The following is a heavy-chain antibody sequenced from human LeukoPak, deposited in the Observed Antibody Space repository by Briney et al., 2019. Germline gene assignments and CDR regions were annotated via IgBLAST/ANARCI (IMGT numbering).Heavy chain of an antibody. Sequence: GRSLRLSCAGSGYIFNNYAMHWVRQPPGKGLEWVSGISWNSGSIDYADSVKGRFTISRDNAKNSLYLQMNSLRVEDTAFYYCAKDNRRHYTSGPNPDSLHWGQGALVTVSS. CDR2: ISWNSGSI. CDR1: GYIFNNYA. D-gene: IGHD6-19*01. CDR3: AKDNRRHYTSGPNPDSLH. J-gene: IGHJ4*02. V-gene: IGHV3-9*01.